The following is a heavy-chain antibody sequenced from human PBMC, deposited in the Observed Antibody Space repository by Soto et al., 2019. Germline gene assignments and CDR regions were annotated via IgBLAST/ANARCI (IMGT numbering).Heavy chain of an antibody. J-gene: IGHJ3*02. Sequence: GGSLRLSCAASGFTFSSYAMSWVRQAPGKGLEWVSAISGSGGSTYYADSVKGRFTISRDNSKNTLYLQMNSLRAEDTAVYYCAKSRKNHGSGSYFYDDAFNIWGQGAMVTVSS. CDR2: ISGSGGST. CDR1: GFTFSSYA. V-gene: IGHV3-23*01. D-gene: IGHD3-10*01. CDR3: AKSRKNHGSGSYFYDDAFNI.